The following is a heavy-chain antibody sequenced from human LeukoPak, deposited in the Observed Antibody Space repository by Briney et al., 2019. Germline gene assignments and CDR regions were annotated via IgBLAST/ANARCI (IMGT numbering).Heavy chain of an antibody. CDR1: GYAFTSYG. Sequence: ASVKVSCKASGYAFTSYGISGVRQAPGQGLEWMGWISAYNGNTNYAQKLQGRVTMTTDTSTSTAYMELRSLRSDDTAVYYCARRQLEPHWFDPWGQGTLVTVSS. CDR2: ISAYNGNT. V-gene: IGHV1-18*01. J-gene: IGHJ5*02. CDR3: ARRQLEPHWFDP. D-gene: IGHD1-1*01.